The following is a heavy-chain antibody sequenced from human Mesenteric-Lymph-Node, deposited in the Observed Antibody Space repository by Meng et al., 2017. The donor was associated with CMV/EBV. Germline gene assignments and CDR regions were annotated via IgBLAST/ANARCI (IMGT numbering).Heavy chain of an antibody. V-gene: IGHV1-69*10. Sequence: SVKVSCKASGGTFSSYAISWVRQAPGQGLEWMGGIIPILGIANYAQKFQGRVTITADKSTSTAYMELSSLRSEDTAVYYCARDRGTIFGVVAYYGMDVWGQGTTVTVSS. J-gene: IGHJ6*02. D-gene: IGHD3-3*01. CDR1: GGTFSSYA. CDR3: ARDRGTIFGVVAYYGMDV. CDR2: IIPILGIA.